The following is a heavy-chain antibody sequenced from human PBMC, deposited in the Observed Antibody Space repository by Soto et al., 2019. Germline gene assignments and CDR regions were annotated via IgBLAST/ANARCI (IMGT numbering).Heavy chain of an antibody. J-gene: IGHJ6*03. Sequence: ASVKVSCKASGHTFTSYGISWVRQAPGQGLEWMGWISAYNGNTNYAQKLQGRVTMTTDTSTSTAYMELRSLRSDDTAVYYCARYSYGYLGGPGYYMDVWGKGTTVTVSS. D-gene: IGHD5-18*01. V-gene: IGHV1-18*01. CDR3: ARYSYGYLGGPGYYMDV. CDR2: ISAYNGNT. CDR1: GHTFTSYG.